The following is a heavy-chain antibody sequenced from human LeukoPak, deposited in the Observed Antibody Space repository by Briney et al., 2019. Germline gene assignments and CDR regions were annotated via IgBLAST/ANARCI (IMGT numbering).Heavy chain of an antibody. D-gene: IGHD3-3*01. CDR3: ASGGFLELDV. CDR1: GFTFSGYS. V-gene: IGHV4-59*01. J-gene: IGHJ6*04. CDR2: IYYSGST. Sequence: GSLRLSCAASGFTFSGYSMNWVRQAPGKGLEWIGYIYYSGSTNYNPSLKSRVTISVDTSKNQFSLKLSSVTAADTAVYYCASGGFLELDVWGKGTTVTVSS.